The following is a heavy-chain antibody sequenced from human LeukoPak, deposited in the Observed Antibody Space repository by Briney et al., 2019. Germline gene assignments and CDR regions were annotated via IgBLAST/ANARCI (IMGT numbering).Heavy chain of an antibody. J-gene: IGHJ3*02. Sequence: SQTLSLTCPVSGRSISSDNYYWSWIRQPAGKGLEWIGRIYASGSTNYNPSLKSRIPISVDTSKSQFSLKLSSVTAADTAMYYCARDFDSPLAFDIWGQGTMVTVSS. CDR3: ARDFDSPLAFDI. D-gene: IGHD3-9*01. CDR2: IYASGST. V-gene: IGHV4-61*02. CDR1: GRSISSDNYY.